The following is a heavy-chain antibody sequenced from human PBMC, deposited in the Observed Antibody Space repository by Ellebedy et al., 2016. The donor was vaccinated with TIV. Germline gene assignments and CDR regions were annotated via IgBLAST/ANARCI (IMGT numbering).Heavy chain of an antibody. CDR1: GFSFRSYW. V-gene: IGHV3-74*01. D-gene: IGHD5-18*01. Sequence: GESLKISXAASGFSFRSYWMYWVRQAPGKGLLWVSRVSPDGITTNSADSVKGRFTVSRDNAKSTLYLQMNSLRDEDTAVYYCARVGYSYGPDYWGQGTLVTVSS. CDR3: ARVGYSYGPDY. CDR2: VSPDGITT. J-gene: IGHJ4*02.